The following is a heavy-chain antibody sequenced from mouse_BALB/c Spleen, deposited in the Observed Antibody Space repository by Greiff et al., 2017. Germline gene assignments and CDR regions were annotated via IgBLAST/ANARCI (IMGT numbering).Heavy chain of an antibody. D-gene: IGHD2-2*01. CDR1: GYTFTSYW. CDR2: IYPGDGDT. V-gene: IGHV1-87*01. J-gene: IGHJ3*01. CDR3: ASVYGYDDAGFAY. Sequence: QVQLQQSGAELARPGASVKLSCKASGYTFTSYWMQWVKQRPGQGLEWIGAIYPGDGDTRYTQKFKGKATLTADKSSSTAYMQLSSLASEDSAVYYCASVYGYDDAGFAYWGQGTLVTVSA.